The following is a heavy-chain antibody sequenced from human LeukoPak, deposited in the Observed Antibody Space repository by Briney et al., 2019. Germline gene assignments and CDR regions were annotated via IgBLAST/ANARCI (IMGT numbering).Heavy chain of an antibody. CDR3: ARDQYSQVDFDY. CDR1: GFTFSSYS. V-gene: IGHV3-21*01. J-gene: IGHJ4*02. Sequence: GGSLRLSCAASGFTFSSYSMNWVRQAPGKGLEWVSSISSSSSYIYYADSVKGRFTISRDNAKNSLYLQMNSLRAEDTAVYYCARDQYSQVDFDYWGQGTLVTVSS. D-gene: IGHD6-6*01. CDR2: ISSSSSYI.